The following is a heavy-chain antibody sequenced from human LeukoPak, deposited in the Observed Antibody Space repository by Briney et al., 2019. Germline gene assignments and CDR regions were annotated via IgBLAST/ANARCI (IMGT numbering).Heavy chain of an antibody. CDR1: GSTFSSYE. CDR2: ISGSGSTI. D-gene: IGHD3-3*01. Sequence: GGSLRLPCAASGSTFSSYEMNWVRQAPGKGLEWASYISGSGSTIYYADSVKGRFTISRDNSKNTLYLQMNSLRAEDTAVYYCAKGGIVGAHWGQGTLVTVSS. V-gene: IGHV3-48*03. J-gene: IGHJ4*02. CDR3: AKGGIVGAH.